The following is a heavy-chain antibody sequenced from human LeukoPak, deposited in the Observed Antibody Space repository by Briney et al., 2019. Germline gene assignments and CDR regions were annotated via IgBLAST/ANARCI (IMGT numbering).Heavy chain of an antibody. V-gene: IGHV1-2*02. CDR3: ARVGTTGYFDY. CDR2: INPNSGGT. J-gene: IGHJ4*02. Sequence: ASVKVSCKASGYTFTGYYMHWVRQAPGQGLEWMGWINPNSGGTKYAQKFQGRVTMTGDTSISTAYMELSRLRSDDTAVYYCARVGTTGYFDYWGQGTLVTVSS. CDR1: GYTFTGYY. D-gene: IGHD1-1*01.